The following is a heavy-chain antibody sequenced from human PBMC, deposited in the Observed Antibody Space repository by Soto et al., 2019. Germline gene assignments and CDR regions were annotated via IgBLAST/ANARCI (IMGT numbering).Heavy chain of an antibody. CDR2: IVPSVDTT. D-gene: IGHD2-8*02. V-gene: IGHV1-69*18. J-gene: IGHJ6*02. CDR3: AISPQPPDTAGPYAVDV. CDR1: GGTFSRSG. Sequence: QVQLVQSGTEVKKPGASVKVSCKASGGTFSRSGFHWVRQAPGQGLEWMGMIVPSVDTTNYAQKFQARVTISADQCTSTVYMELRSLKSEDTAVYYCAISPQPPDTAGPYAVDVWGQGTRVIVSS.